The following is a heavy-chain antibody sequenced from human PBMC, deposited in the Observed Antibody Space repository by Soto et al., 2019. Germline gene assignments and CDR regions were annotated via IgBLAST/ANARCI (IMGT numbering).Heavy chain of an antibody. CDR3: AKEGGYCSGGSCYVYFDY. CDR1: GFTFSSYG. J-gene: IGHJ4*02. Sequence: VQLVESGGGVVQPGRSLRLSCAASGFTFSSYGMHWVRQAPDKGLEWVAVISYDGSNKYYADSVKGRFTISRDNSKNTLYLQMNSLRAEDTAVYYCAKEGGYCSGGSCYVYFDYWGQGTLVTVSS. CDR2: ISYDGSNK. V-gene: IGHV3-30*18. D-gene: IGHD2-15*01.